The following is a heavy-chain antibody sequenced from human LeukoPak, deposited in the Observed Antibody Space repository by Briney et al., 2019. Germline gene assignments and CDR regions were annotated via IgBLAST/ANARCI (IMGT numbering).Heavy chain of an antibody. J-gene: IGHJ1*01. V-gene: IGHV3-21*01. CDR2: ISSSSSYI. Sequence: GGSLRLSCVASGFTFSSYSMNWVRQAPGKGLEWVSSISSSSSYIYYADSVKGRFTISRDNAKNSLYLQMNSLRAEDTAVYYCARPCGGDCYSSNFQHWGQGTLVTVSS. CDR3: ARPCGGDCYSSNFQH. CDR1: GFTFSSYS. D-gene: IGHD2-21*02.